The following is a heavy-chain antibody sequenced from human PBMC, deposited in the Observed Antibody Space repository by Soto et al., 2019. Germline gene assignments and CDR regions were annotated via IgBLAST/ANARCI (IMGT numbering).Heavy chain of an antibody. V-gene: IGHV1-69*13. Sequence: SVKVSCKASGGTFSSYAISWVRQAPGQGLEWMGGIIPIFGTANYAQKFQGRVTITADESTGTAYMELSSLRSEDTAVYYCAGVWVGGISYYNYYGMDVWGQGTTVTVSS. CDR2: IIPIFGTA. J-gene: IGHJ6*02. D-gene: IGHD3-10*01. CDR1: GGTFSSYA. CDR3: AGVWVGGISYYNYYGMDV.